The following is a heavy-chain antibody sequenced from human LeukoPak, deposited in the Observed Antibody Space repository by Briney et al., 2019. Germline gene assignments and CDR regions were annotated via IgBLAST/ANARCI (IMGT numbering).Heavy chain of an antibody. CDR3: ASVSPSTTVLPAEYFQH. V-gene: IGHV1-69*13. CDR1: GYTFTSYY. J-gene: IGHJ1*01. D-gene: IGHD4-17*01. Sequence: SVKVSCKASGYTFTSYYMHWVRQAPGQGLEWMGGIIPIFGTANYAQKFQGRVTITADESTSTAYMELSSLRSEDTAVYYCASVSPSTTVLPAEYFQHWGQGTLVTVSS. CDR2: IIPIFGTA.